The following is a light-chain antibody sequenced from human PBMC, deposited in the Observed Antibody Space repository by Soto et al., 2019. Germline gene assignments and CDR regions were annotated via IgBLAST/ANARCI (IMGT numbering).Light chain of an antibody. CDR2: HAS. CDR3: HQYAFAPLT. Sequence: EIVLTQSPDTLSLSPGDRATLSCRASQTVGNNFLAWYQKKPGQPPRLLVYHASTRATGIPDRFSGGGSVADFTLIITRLEPEDFAVYYCHQYAFAPLTFGGGTKVEI. CDR1: QTVGNNF. J-gene: IGKJ4*01. V-gene: IGKV3-20*01.